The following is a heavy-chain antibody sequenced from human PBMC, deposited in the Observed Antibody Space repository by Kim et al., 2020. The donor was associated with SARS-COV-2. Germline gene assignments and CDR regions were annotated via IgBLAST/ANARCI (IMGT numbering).Heavy chain of an antibody. CDR3: ARAFSRGCSSTSCPGGY. J-gene: IGHJ4*02. V-gene: IGHV1-18*04. CDR2: ISAYNGNT. CDR1: GYTFTSYG. D-gene: IGHD2-2*01. Sequence: ASVKVSCKASGYTFTSYGISWVRQAPGQGLEWMGWISAYNGNTNYAQKLQGRVTMTTDTSTSTAYMELRSLRSDDTAVYYCARAFSRGCSSTSCPGGYWGQGTLVTVSS.